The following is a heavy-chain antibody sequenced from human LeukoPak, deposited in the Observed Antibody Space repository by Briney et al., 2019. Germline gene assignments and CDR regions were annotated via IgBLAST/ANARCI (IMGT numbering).Heavy chain of an antibody. Sequence: SETLSLTCTVSNTSIRTYYWSWIRQPPGKGLEWIGYIYYTGSTNYNPSLKSRVTISVDTSKNQFSLRLSSVTAADTAVYYCVKLGYYYYMDVWGKGTTVTISS. J-gene: IGHJ6*03. CDR1: NTSIRTYY. D-gene: IGHD3-16*01. CDR2: IYYTGST. CDR3: VKLGYYYYMDV. V-gene: IGHV4-59*01.